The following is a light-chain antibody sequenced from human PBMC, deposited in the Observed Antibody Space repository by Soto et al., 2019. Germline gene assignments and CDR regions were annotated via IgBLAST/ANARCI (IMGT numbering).Light chain of an antibody. J-gene: IGKJ1*01. CDR1: QRVSIL. V-gene: IGKV3-15*01. Sequence: IVMTQSPATLSVSPGERATLSCRASQRVSILLAWYQQKPGQAPRLLIHGATTRATGIPASFSGSGSGTEFTLTISSLQSEDFAVYYCQQYNNWPRTFGQGTKVDIK. CDR2: GAT. CDR3: QQYNNWPRT.